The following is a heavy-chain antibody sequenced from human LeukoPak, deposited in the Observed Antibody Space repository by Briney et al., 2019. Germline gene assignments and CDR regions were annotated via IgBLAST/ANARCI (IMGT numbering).Heavy chain of an antibody. V-gene: IGHV5-51*01. CDR1: GYIFAGYW. CDR2: IYPDDSDA. Sequence: GEPLKISCKGSGYIFAGYWIGWVRQMPGKGLEWMGIIYPDDSDARYSPSFQGQVTMSVDKSIDTAYLQWSSLRTSDTATYYCARHLSTVPTMVSFDQWGQGTQVVVSS. CDR3: ARHLSTVPTMVSFDQ. J-gene: IGHJ4*02. D-gene: IGHD3-10*01.